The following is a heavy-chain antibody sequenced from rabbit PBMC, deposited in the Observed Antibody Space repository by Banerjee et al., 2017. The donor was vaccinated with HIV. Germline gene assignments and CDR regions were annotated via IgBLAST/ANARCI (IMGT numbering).Heavy chain of an antibody. J-gene: IGHJ4*01. D-gene: IGHD2-1*01. CDR2: INDGDGRT. CDR1: GIDFSHYG. Sequence: QEQLVESGGGLVQPGGSLKLSCKASGIDFSHYGISWVRQAPGKGLEWIACINDGDGRTGYASWARGRFTISKTSSTTVTLQMTSLTAADTATYFCARWYRYDDYGDYLHYFSLWGPGTLVTVS. V-gene: IGHV1S47*01. CDR3: ARWYRYDDYGDYLHYFSL.